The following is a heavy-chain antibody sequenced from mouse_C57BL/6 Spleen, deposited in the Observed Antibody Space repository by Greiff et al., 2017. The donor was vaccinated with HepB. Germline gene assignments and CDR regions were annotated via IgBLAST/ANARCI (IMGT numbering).Heavy chain of an antibody. J-gene: IGHJ3*01. CDR1: GYAFSSSW. Sequence: QVQLKESGPELVKPGASVKISCKASGYAFSSSWMNWVKQRPGKGLEWIGRIYPGDGDTNYNGKFKGKATVTADKSSSTAYMQLSSLTSEDSAVYFCAPRQPFAYWGQRTLVTVSA. CDR2: IYPGDGDT. CDR3: APRQPFAY. V-gene: IGHV1-82*01. D-gene: IGHD3-2*01.